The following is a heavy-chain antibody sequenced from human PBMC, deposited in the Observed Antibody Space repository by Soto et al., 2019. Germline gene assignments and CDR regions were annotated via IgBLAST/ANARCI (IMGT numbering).Heavy chain of an antibody. CDR2: IWYDGSNK. J-gene: IGHJ6*02. V-gene: IGHV3-33*01. D-gene: IGHD2-2*01. CDR1: GFTFSSYG. CDR3: ARAGVVVPAASPYGMDV. Sequence: GGSLRLSCAASGFTFSSYGMHWVRQAPGKGLEWVAVIWYDGSNKYYADSVKGRFTISRDNSKNTLYLQVNSLRAEDTAVYYCARAGVVVPAASPYGMDVWGQGTTVTVSS.